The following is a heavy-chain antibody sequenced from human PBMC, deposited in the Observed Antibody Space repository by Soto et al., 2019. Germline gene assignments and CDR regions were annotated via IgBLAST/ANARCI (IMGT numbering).Heavy chain of an antibody. CDR1: GGTFSSYA. Sequence: ASVKVSCKASGGTFSSYAISWVRQAPGQGLEWMGGIIPIFGTANYAQKLQGRVTITAXXXXXXAXLXLSSLRSEDTAVYYCARERDYVVRYAFDIWG. J-gene: IGHJ3*02. V-gene: IGHV1-69*06. CDR3: ARERDYVVRYAFDI. D-gene: IGHD4-17*01. CDR2: IIPIFGTA.